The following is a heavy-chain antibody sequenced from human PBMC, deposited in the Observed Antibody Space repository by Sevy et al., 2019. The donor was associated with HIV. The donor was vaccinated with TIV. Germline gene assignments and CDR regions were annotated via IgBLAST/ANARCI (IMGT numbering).Heavy chain of an antibody. V-gene: IGHV1-2*02. CDR3: ARGPLLYCSGGSCSEYNWFDP. CDR2: INPKSGGT. Sequence: ASVKVSCKASGYTFTGYYMHWVRQAPGQGLEWMGWINPKSGGTKYAQTFQGRVTMTRDTSITTAYMDLSRLRSDDTAMYYCARGPLLYCSGGSCSEYNWFDPWGQGTLVTVSS. CDR1: GYTFTGYY. J-gene: IGHJ5*02. D-gene: IGHD2-15*01.